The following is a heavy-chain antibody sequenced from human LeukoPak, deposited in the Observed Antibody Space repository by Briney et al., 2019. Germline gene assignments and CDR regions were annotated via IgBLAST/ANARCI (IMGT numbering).Heavy chain of an antibody. V-gene: IGHV3-23*01. CDR1: RFTFSSFA. CDR3: AKDGGYSANDFDYYFYYMDV. D-gene: IGHD5-12*01. Sequence: GGSLRLSCAASRFTFSSFAMSWVRQAAGKGLDWVAAISASGGSTYYADSVKGRFTISRDNSKNTLYLQMNRLRAEDTAVYYCAKDGGYSANDFDYYFYYMDVWGKGTTVTVYS. J-gene: IGHJ6*03. CDR2: ISASGGST.